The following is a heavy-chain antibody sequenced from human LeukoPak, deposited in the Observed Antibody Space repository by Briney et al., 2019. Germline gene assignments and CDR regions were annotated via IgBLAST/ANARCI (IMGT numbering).Heavy chain of an antibody. D-gene: IGHD6-19*01. Sequence: GGSLRLSCAASGFTFSSYSMNWVRQAPGKGLEWVSYISSSSSTIYYADSVKGRFTISRDNAKNSLYLQMNSLRAEDTAVYYCASLIAVASEDYWGQGTLVTVSS. CDR3: ASLIAVASEDY. CDR2: ISSSSSTI. CDR1: GFTFSSYS. V-gene: IGHV3-48*01. J-gene: IGHJ4*02.